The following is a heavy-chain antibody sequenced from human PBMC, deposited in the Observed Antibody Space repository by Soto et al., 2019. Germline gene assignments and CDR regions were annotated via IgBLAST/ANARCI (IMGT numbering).Heavy chain of an antibody. J-gene: IGHJ4*02. CDR3: AGGGAGSGPFTWELPDH. V-gene: IGHV1-45*02. Sequence: QMQLVQSGAEVKKTGSSVTVSCKALGNTFTYRYLHWVRQAPGQALEWMGWITPFSGDVHYEQKSQERVTITRDRSINTAYMQMSRLRSEDTAMYFCAGGGAGSGPFTWELPDHWGQGTLVTVSS. D-gene: IGHD1-26*01. CDR2: ITPFSGDV. CDR1: GNTFTYRY.